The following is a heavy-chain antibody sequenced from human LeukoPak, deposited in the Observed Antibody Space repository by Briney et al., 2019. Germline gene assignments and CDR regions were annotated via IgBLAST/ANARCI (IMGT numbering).Heavy chain of an antibody. V-gene: IGHV4-39*07. J-gene: IGHJ5*02. D-gene: IGHD6-13*01. Sequence: SETLSLTCTVSGGSISSSSYYWGWIRQPPGKGLEWIGSIYYSGSTYYNPSLKSRVTISVDTSKNQFSLKLSFVTAADTAVYYCARERYSSSWYRSLNNWFDPWGQGTLVTVSS. CDR1: GGSISSSSYY. CDR2: IYYSGST. CDR3: ARERYSSSWYRSLNNWFDP.